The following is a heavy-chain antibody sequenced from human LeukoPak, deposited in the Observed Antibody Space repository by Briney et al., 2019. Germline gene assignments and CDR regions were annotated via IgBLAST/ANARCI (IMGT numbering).Heavy chain of an antibody. J-gene: IGHJ6*03. CDR2: IKQDGSEK. V-gene: IGHV3-7*01. D-gene: IGHD2-2*01. Sequence: GGSLRLSCAASGFTFSSYWMSWVRQAPGKGLEWVANIKQDGSEKYYVDSVKGRFTISRDNAKNSLYLQMNSLRAEDTAVYYCARTTEGYCRSISCYGFDYYYYMDVWGKGTTVTISS. CDR3: ARTTEGYCRSISCYGFDYYYYMDV. CDR1: GFTFSSYW.